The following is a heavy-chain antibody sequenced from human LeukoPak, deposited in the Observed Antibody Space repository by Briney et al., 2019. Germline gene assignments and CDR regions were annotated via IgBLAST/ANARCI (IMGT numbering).Heavy chain of an antibody. Sequence: NPGGSLRLSCAASGFTFSSYSMNWVRQAPGKGLEWVSSISSSSSYIYYADSVKGRFTISRDNAKNSLYLQMNSLRAEDTAVYYCARDGWYSSGWQNDAFDIWGQETMVTVSS. CDR3: ARDGWYSSGWQNDAFDI. D-gene: IGHD6-19*01. CDR2: ISSSSSYI. CDR1: GFTFSSYS. J-gene: IGHJ3*02. V-gene: IGHV3-21*01.